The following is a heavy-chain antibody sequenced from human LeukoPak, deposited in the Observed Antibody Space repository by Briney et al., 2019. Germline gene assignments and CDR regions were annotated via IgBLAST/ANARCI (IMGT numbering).Heavy chain of an antibody. V-gene: IGHV3-23*01. D-gene: IGHD3-22*01. CDR2: ISGSGGST. J-gene: IGHJ1*01. Sequence: GRSLRLSCAASGFTFSSYAMSWVRQAPGKGLEWVSAISGSGGSTYYADSVKGRFTISRDNSKNTLYLQMNSLRAEDTAVYYCAKLMYYYDSSGYYWAYFQHWGQGTLVTVSS. CDR3: AKLMYYYDSSGYYWAYFQH. CDR1: GFTFSSYA.